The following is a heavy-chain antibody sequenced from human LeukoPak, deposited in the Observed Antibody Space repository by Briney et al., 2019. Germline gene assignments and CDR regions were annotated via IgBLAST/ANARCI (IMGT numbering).Heavy chain of an antibody. CDR2: INHSGST. J-gene: IGHJ4*02. CDR3: ASFGGYCSGGSCYR. CDR1: GGSFSGYY. D-gene: IGHD2-15*01. V-gene: IGHV4-34*01. Sequence: TSESLSLTCAVYGGSFSGYYWSWIRQPPGKGLEWIGEINHSGSTNYNPSLKSRVTISVDTSKNQFSLKLSSVTAADTAVYYCASFGGYCSGGSCYRWGQGTPVTVSS.